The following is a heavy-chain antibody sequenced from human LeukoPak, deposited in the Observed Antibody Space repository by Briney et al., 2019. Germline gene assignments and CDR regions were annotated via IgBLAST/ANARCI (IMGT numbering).Heavy chain of an antibody. CDR3: ARPYYYDSRIDP. V-gene: IGHV4-30-4*01. D-gene: IGHD3-22*01. CDR2: MYYSGST. CDR1: GGSISSGDYH. J-gene: IGHJ5*02. Sequence: SETLSLTCTVSGGSISSGDYHWSWIRQPPGKGLEWIAYMYYSGSTYYNPSLKSRVTMSAYTSKNQLSLKLSSVTAADTAVYYCARPYYYDSRIDPWGQGIQVTVSS.